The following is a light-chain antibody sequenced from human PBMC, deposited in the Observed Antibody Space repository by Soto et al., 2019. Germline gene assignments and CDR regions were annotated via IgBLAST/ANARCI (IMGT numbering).Light chain of an antibody. CDR2: DVT. CDR3: SSYTTSNTRQIV. CDR1: SSDVGGYNY. Sequence: QCVLTQPASVSGAAGEGITISCTGTSSDVGGYNYVSWYQHHPGKAPKLIIYDVTNRPSGVSNPFSGSKSGNTASLTISGLQPEDEADYYCSSYTTSNTRQIVFGTGTKVTVL. V-gene: IGLV2-14*03. J-gene: IGLJ1*01.